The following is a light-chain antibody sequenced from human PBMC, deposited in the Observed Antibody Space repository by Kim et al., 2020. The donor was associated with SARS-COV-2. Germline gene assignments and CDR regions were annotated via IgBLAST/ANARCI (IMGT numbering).Light chain of an antibody. CDR2: EVS. CDR3: CSYAGSSTVV. Sequence: GQSITISCTGTSSDVGSYNLVCWYQQHPGKAPKLMIYEVSKRPSGVSNRFSGSKSGNTDSLTISGLQAEDEADYYCCSYAGSSTVVFGGGTQLTVL. V-gene: IGLV2-23*02. J-gene: IGLJ2*01. CDR1: SSDVGSYNL.